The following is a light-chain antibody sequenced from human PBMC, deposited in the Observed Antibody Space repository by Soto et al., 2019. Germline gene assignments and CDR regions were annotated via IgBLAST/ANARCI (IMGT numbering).Light chain of an antibody. CDR1: QSISRY. J-gene: IGKJ5*01. CDR2: TTS. CDR3: QQTYSSPPIT. V-gene: IGKV1-39*01. Sequence: DMQMTQSPSSLSASVGDRVTITCRASQSISRYLNWYQHKPGTAPKLLIYTTSNLQSGVPSRFSGSGSGTDFTLTISSLQPEDFATYYCQQTYSSPPITFGQGTRLEIK.